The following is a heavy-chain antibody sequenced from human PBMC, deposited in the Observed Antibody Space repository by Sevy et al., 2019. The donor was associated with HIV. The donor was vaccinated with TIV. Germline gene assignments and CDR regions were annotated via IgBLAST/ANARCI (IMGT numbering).Heavy chain of an antibody. D-gene: IGHD3-22*01. CDR2: IKSKTDGGTT. Sequence: GGSLRLSCAASGFTFSNAWMSWVRQAPGKGLEWVGRIKSKTDGGTTDYAAPVKGRFTISRDDSKNTLDLQMNSLKTEDTAVYYCTTSSTMIPLGDAFDIWGQGTMVTVSS. V-gene: IGHV3-15*01. CDR1: GFTFSNAW. J-gene: IGHJ3*02. CDR3: TTSSTMIPLGDAFDI.